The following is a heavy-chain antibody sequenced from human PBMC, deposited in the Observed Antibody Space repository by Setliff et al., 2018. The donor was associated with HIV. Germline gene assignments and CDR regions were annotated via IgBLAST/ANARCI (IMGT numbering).Heavy chain of an antibody. V-gene: IGHV7-4-1*02. CDR3: TRPGGNYDFDY. J-gene: IGHJ4*02. D-gene: IGHD3-16*01. CDR2: ISTNTGNP. Sequence: GASVKVSCKASGYAFNSHAINWVRQAPGQGLEWMGWISTNTGNPTYAQGFTGRFVFSLDTSVTTAYLQIISLEAEDTAVYYCTRPGGNYDFDYWGQGTLVTVS. CDR1: GYAFNSHA.